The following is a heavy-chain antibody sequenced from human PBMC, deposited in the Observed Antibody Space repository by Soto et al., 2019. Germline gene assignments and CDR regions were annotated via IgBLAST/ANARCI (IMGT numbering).Heavy chain of an antibody. D-gene: IGHD5-18*01. CDR1: VFTFSSYS. Sequence: WWSLRLSCSASVFTFSSYSMNWVRQAPGKGLEWVSYISSSSSTIYYADSVKGRFTISRDNAKNSLYLQMNSLRDEDTAVYYCAREKGLVTGDAFDIWGQGTMVTVSS. J-gene: IGHJ3*02. CDR2: ISSSSSTI. V-gene: IGHV3-48*02. CDR3: AREKGLVTGDAFDI.